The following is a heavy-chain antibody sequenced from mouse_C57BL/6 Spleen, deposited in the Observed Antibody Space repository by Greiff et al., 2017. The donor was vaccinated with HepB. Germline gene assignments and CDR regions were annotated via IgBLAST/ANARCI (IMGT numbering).Heavy chain of an antibody. CDR1: GFTFTDYY. V-gene: IGHV7-3*01. J-gene: IGHJ1*03. Sequence: DVMLVESGGGLVQPGGSLSLSCAASGFTFTDYYMSWVRQPPGKALEWLGFIRNKANGYTTEYSASVKGRFTISRDNSQSILYLQMNALRAEDSATYYCARSQPLDWYFDVWGTGTTVTVSS. D-gene: IGHD6-1*01. CDR2: IRNKANGYTT. CDR3: ARSQPLDWYFDV.